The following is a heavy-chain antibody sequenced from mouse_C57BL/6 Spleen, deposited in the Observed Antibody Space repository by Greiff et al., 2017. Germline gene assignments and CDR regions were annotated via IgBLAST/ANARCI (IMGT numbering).Heavy chain of an antibody. J-gene: IGHJ1*03. Sequence: ESGPGILQPSQTLSLTCSFSGFSLSTFGMGVGWIRQPSGKGLEWLAHIWWDADKYYNPAMKSRLTISKDTSKKHVFLKTANVDTADTATYYCARIPYYGSSYWYFDVWGTGATVTVSS. CDR1: GFSLSTFGMG. CDR3: ARIPYYGSSYWYFDV. CDR2: IWWDADK. D-gene: IGHD1-1*01. V-gene: IGHV8-8*01.